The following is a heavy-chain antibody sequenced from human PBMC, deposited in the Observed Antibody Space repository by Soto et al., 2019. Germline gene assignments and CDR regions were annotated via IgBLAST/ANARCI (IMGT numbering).Heavy chain of an antibody. J-gene: IGHJ4*02. Sequence: PSETLSLTXTVSGGSISSSSYYWGWIRQPPGKGLEWIGSIYYSGSTYYNPSLKSRVTISVDTSKNQFSLKLSSVTAADTAVYYCARSPLDITIFGVVILYYFDYWGQGTLVTVSS. CDR1: GGSISSSSYY. CDR3: ARSPLDITIFGVVILYYFDY. D-gene: IGHD3-3*01. CDR2: IYYSGST. V-gene: IGHV4-39*01.